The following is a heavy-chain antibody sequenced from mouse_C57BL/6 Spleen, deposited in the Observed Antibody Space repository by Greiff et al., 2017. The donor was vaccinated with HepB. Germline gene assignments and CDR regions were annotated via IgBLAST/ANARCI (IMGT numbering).Heavy chain of an antibody. Sequence: QVQLQQPGAELVMPGASVKLSCKASGYTFTSYWMHWVKQRPGQGLEWIGEIDPSDSYTNYNQKFKGKSTLTVDKSSRTAYMQLSSLTSEDSAVYYCARGGSMIRRYFDYWGQGTTLTVSS. CDR1: GYTFTSYW. CDR2: IDPSDSYT. V-gene: IGHV1-69*01. D-gene: IGHD2-4*01. CDR3: ARGGSMIRRYFDY. J-gene: IGHJ2*01.